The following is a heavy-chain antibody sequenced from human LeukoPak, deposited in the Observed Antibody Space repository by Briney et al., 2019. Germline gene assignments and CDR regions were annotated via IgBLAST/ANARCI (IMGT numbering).Heavy chain of an antibody. D-gene: IGHD3-3*01. J-gene: IGHJ5*02. CDR2: LYTSGST. Sequence: SQTLSLTCTVSGDSISSGNYYWSWIRQPAGKGLEWIGRLYTSGSTNYNPSLKSRVTISVDTSKNQFSLKLSSVTAADTAVYYCAREGRFLEWPKPFDPWGQGTLVTVSS. V-gene: IGHV4-61*02. CDR3: AREGRFLEWPKPFDP. CDR1: GDSISSGNYY.